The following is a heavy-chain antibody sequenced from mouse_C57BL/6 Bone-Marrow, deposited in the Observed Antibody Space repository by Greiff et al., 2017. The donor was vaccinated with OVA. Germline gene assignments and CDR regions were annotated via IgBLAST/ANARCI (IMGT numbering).Heavy chain of an antibody. Sequence: EVHLVESGPELVKPGASVKMSCKASGYTFTDYNMHWVKQSHGKSLEWIGYINPNNGGTSYNQKFKGKATLTVNKSSSTAYMELRSLTSEDSAVYYCARLYDYDGYYAMDYWGQGTSVTVSS. CDR1: GYTFTDYN. D-gene: IGHD2-4*01. CDR2: INPNNGGT. J-gene: IGHJ4*01. CDR3: ARLYDYDGYYAMDY. V-gene: IGHV1-22*01.